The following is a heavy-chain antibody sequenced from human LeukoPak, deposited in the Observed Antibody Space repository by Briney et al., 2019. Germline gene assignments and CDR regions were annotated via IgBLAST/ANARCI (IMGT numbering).Heavy chain of an antibody. D-gene: IGHD3-10*01. CDR1: GYSFTSYG. Sequence: APVKVSCKASGYSFTSYGFTWVRQAPGQGLEWMGWVSAYDGSTNYAQKIRGRVTMTTDASKNTVYMELRSLRFDDTAVYYCARGGRDGMDVWGQGTTVTVSS. V-gene: IGHV1-18*01. J-gene: IGHJ6*02. CDR3: ARGGRDGMDV. CDR2: VSAYDGST.